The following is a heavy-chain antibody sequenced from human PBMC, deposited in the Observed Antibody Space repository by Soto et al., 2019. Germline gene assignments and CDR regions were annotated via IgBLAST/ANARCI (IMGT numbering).Heavy chain of an antibody. V-gene: IGHV4-30-4*01. Sequence: QVQLQESGPGLVKPSQTLSLTCTVSGGSISSGDYYWSWIRQPPGKGLEWIGYIYYSGSTYYNPSLKSRVTISVDTSKNQFSLKLSSVTAADTAVYYCAREVPARLLRFGYNWFDPWGQGTLVTVSS. CDR2: IYYSGST. D-gene: IGHD2-21*02. CDR1: GGSISSGDYY. CDR3: AREVPARLLRFGYNWFDP. J-gene: IGHJ5*02.